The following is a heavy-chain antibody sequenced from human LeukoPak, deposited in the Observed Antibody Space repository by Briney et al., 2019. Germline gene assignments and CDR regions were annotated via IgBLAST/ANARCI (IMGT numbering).Heavy chain of an antibody. CDR1: GYTFTTYY. CDR3: ARGSRPVYNLLTGKRYFDY. CDR2: INPSGGST. V-gene: IGHV1-46*01. J-gene: IGHJ4*02. Sequence: ASVKVSCKASGYTFTTYYVHWVRQAPGQGLEWMGIINPSGGSTTYAQKFRGRLTMTRHMSTSTVYMELSSLRPEDTAVYYCARGSRPVYNLLTGKRYFDYWGQGTLLTVSS. D-gene: IGHD3-9*01.